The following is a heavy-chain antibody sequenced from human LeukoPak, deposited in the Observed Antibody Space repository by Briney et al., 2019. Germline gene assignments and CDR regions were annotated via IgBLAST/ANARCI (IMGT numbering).Heavy chain of an antibody. CDR2: IIPIFGTA. J-gene: IGHJ6*02. Sequence: SVKVSCKASGYTFTSYDINWVRQATGQGLEWMGGIIPIFGTANYAQKFQGRVTITADESTSTAYMELSSLRSEDTAVYYCARGIIGYCSGGSCYDYYYGMDVWGQGTTVTVSS. CDR1: GYTFTSYD. D-gene: IGHD2-15*01. CDR3: ARGIIGYCSGGSCYDYYYGMDV. V-gene: IGHV1-69*13.